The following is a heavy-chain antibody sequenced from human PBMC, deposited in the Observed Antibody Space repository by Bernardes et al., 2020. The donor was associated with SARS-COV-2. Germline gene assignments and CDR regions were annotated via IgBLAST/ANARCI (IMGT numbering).Heavy chain of an antibody. CDR2: ISHSGST. CDR3: ARGGKLSGSYKRRGKESWFDP. CDR1: GGSFSGYY. D-gene: IGHD1-26*01. V-gene: IGHV4-34*01. Sequence: SETLSLTCAVYGGSFSGYYWSWIRQPPGKGLEWIGKISHSGSTNYNPSLKSRVTISVDTSKNQLSLKLSSVTAADTAVYYCARGGKLSGSYKRRGKESWFDPWGQGNLVTVSS. J-gene: IGHJ5*02.